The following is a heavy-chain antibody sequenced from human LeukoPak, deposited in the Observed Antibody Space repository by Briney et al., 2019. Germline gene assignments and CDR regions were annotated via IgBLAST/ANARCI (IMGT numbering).Heavy chain of an antibody. CDR2: IYYSGNT. CDR3: ARERRGSYYFYGLDV. Sequence: NPSQTLSLTCTVSGGSISSGSYYWHWIRQYPGKGLEWIGYIYYSGNTHYNPSLKSRLTFSIDTSRNQFSLKLNFVTAADTALYYCARERRGSYYFYGLDVWGQGTTVTVSS. J-gene: IGHJ6*02. CDR1: GGSISSGSYY. V-gene: IGHV4-31*03.